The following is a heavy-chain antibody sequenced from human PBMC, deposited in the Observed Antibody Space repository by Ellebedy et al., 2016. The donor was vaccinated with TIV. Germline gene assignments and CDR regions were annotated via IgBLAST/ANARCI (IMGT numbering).Heavy chain of an antibody. V-gene: IGHV3-30*19. D-gene: IGHD5-12*01. J-gene: IGHJ4*02. CDR1: RFTFSNSG. CDR3: AKDRAEMMATMEIADYLDH. CDR2: ISDDGTHI. Sequence: GESLKISCAASRFTFSNSGMHWVRQAPGKSLEWVAVISDDGTHINYADSVKGRFTISRDNSKNTLYLEMDSLRGEDTAVYYCAKDRAEMMATMEIADYLDHWGQGTLVSVSS.